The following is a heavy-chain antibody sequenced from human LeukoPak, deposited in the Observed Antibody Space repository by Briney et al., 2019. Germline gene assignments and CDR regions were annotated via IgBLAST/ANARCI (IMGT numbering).Heavy chain of an antibody. J-gene: IGHJ4*02. CDR3: AKAVVGAYFFDY. CDR1: GFTFSSHA. D-gene: IGHD1-26*01. CDR2: ISSSGGSP. V-gene: IGHV3-23*01. Sequence: GGSLRLSCAAPGFTFSSHAMTWVRQAPGKGLEWVSGISSSGGSPNYADSVTGRFTISRDNSKNTLYLQMNSLRAEDTAVYYCAKAVVGAYFFDYWGQGTLVTVSS.